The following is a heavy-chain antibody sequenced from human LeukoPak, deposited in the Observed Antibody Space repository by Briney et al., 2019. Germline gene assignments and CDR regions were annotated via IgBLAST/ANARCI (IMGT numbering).Heavy chain of an antibody. CDR1: GFTFSSYA. J-gene: IGHJ4*02. V-gene: IGHV3-23*01. CDR3: AKDLGAAMVTNWY. CDR2: IGSSGGST. Sequence: GGSLRLSCAASGFTFSSYAMSWVRQAPGKGLEWVSVIGSSGGSTYYADSVRGRFTISRDNSKNTLYLQMNSLRAEDTAVYYCAKDLGAAMVTNWYWGQGTLVTVSS. D-gene: IGHD5-18*01.